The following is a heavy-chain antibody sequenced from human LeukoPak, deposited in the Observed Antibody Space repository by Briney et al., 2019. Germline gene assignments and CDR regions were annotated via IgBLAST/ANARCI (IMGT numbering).Heavy chain of an antibody. D-gene: IGHD3-9*01. CDR1: GYTFTGYY. CDR3: AREYILTPDAFDI. V-gene: IGHV1-2*02. Sequence: GASVKVSCKASGYTFTGYYMHWVRQAPGQGLEWMGWINPNSGGTNYAQKFQGRVTMTTDTSTSTAYMELRSLRSDDTAVYYCAREYILTPDAFDIWGQGTMVTVSS. CDR2: INPNSGGT. J-gene: IGHJ3*02.